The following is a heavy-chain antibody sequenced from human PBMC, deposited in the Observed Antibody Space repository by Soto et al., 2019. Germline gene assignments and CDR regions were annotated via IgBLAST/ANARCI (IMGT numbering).Heavy chain of an antibody. V-gene: IGHV4-34*01. J-gene: IGHJ6*03. CDR3: ARGLILWFGELSRRGGYYYYMDV. CDR1: GGSFSGYQ. Sequence: QVQLQQWGAGLLKPSETLSLTCAVYGGSFSGYQWSWIRQTPGKGLEWIGEINDSGNINYNTSLKSRVSIFVDTAKKQISLNLSSVTAADTAVYYCARGLILWFGELSRRGGYYYYMDVWGKGTTVTVSS. CDR2: INDSGNI. D-gene: IGHD3-10*01.